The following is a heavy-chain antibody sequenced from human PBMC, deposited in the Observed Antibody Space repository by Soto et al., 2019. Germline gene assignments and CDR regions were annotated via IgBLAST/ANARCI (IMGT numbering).Heavy chain of an antibody. D-gene: IGHD6-13*01. CDR1: GGSFSGYY. CDR3: ARGIAAAGTGGWFDP. Sequence: SETLSLTCAVYGGSFSGYYWSWIRQPPGKGLEWIGEINHSGSTNYNPSLKSRVTISVDTSKNQFSLKLSSVTAADTAVYYCARGIAAAGTGGWFDPWGQGTLVTVS. J-gene: IGHJ5*02. V-gene: IGHV4-34*01. CDR2: INHSGST.